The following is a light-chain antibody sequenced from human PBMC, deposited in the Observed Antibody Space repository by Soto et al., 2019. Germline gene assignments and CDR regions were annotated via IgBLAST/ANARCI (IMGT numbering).Light chain of an antibody. CDR2: GTS. CDR1: SSNIGADSE. Sequence: QSVLTQPPSVSGAPGQRVTISCTGSSSNIGADSEVHWYQQLPGAAPKRLIYGTSNRPSGVPDRFSGSRSGTSASLAITGLQAEDEADYYCQSYDSSLSGVVFGGGTKLTVL. CDR3: QSYDSSLSGVV. V-gene: IGLV1-40*01. J-gene: IGLJ2*01.